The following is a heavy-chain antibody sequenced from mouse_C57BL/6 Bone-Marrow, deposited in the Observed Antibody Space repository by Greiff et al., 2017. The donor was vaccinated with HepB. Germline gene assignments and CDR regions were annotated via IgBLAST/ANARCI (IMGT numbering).Heavy chain of an antibody. CDR1: GYTFTSYW. J-gene: IGHJ4*01. CDR3: ARGGWLLRHAMDY. CDR2: IYPGSGST. V-gene: IGHV1-55*01. D-gene: IGHD2-3*01. Sequence: VQLQQSGAELVKPGASVKMSCKASGYTFTSYWITWVKQRPGQGLEWIGDIYPGSGSTNYNEKFKSKATLTVDTSSSTAYMQLSSLTSEDSAVYYCARGGWLLRHAMDYWGQGTSVTVSS.